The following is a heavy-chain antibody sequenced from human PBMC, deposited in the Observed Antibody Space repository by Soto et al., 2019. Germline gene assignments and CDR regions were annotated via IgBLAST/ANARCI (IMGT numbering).Heavy chain of an antibody. V-gene: IGHV3-30*18. CDR1: GFTFNRNG. Sequence: VGSLRLSCAASGFTFNRNGMHWVRQAPGKGLEWVAVISHDGTYGFYADSVKGRFSISRDNSKNTVFLEMNSLRVEDTAVYYCAKDGGSGSYSGWFDPWGQGSLVTVSS. CDR3: AKDGGSGSYSGWFDP. D-gene: IGHD3-10*01. CDR2: ISHDGTYG. J-gene: IGHJ5*02.